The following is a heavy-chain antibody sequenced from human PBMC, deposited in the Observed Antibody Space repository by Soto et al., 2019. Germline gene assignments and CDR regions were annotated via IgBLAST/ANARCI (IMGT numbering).Heavy chain of an antibody. CDR2: INAGNGNT. D-gene: IGHD6-6*01. Sequence: ASVKVSCKASGYTFTSYAMHWVRQAPGQRLEWMGWINAGNGNTKYSQKLQGRVTMTTDTSTSTAYMELRSLRSDDTAVYYCARDSSRGMDVWGQGTTVTVS. CDR3: ARDSSRGMDV. V-gene: IGHV1-3*01. J-gene: IGHJ6*02. CDR1: GYTFTSYA.